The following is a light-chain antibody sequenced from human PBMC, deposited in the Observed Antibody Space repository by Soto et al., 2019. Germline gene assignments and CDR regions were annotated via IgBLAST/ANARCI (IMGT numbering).Light chain of an antibody. CDR3: QQYTTYPYT. Sequence: DIQMTQSPSTLSASLGDRVTITCRASQSVTNWLAWYQQKPWKAPNLLIYDASRLQSGIPSRFSGSGSGTEFTLTISSLQPDDFATYYSQQYTTYPYTFGQGTKVDIK. CDR1: QSVTNW. CDR2: DAS. V-gene: IGKV1-5*01. J-gene: IGKJ2*01.